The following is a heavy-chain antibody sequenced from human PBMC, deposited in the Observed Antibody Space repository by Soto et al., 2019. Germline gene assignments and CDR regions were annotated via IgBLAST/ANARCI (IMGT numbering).Heavy chain of an antibody. J-gene: IGHJ5*02. CDR3: ARDMHAGFTHYFDP. Sequence: AGGSLRLSCATSGFPFYVYGMTWVRQAPGKGLEWVSSITSNGNFLYYADAVRGRFTISRDNPKASLSLEMNNLTAADTAVYYCARDMHAGFTHYFDPWGQGTLVTVSS. CDR1: GFPFYVYG. D-gene: IGHD1-26*01. CDR2: ITSNGNFL. V-gene: IGHV3-21*04.